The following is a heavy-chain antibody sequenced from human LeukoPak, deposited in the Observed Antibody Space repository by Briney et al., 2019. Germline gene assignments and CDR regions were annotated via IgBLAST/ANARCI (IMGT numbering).Heavy chain of an antibody. CDR1: GYTFTSYG. V-gene: IGHV1-69*13. CDR3: ARGDYYDSSGYYCDY. CDR2: IIPIFGTA. D-gene: IGHD3-22*01. Sequence: ASVKVSCKASGYTFTSYGISWVRQAPGQGLEWMGGIIPIFGTANYAQKFQGRVTITADESTSTAYMELSSLRSEDTAVYYCARGDYYDSSGYYCDYWGQGTLVTVSS. J-gene: IGHJ4*02.